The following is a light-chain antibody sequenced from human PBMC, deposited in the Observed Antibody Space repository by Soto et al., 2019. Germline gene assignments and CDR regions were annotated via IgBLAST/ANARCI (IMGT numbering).Light chain of an antibody. J-gene: IGKJ1*01. Sequence: EIVMTQSPATLSVSPGERATLSCRASQSVSSNLAGYQQKPGQAPRLLIYGASTRDTGIPARFSGSGSGTEFTLTISSLQTEDFAVYYCQQYNNWPGPFGQGTKVEIK. V-gene: IGKV3-15*01. CDR3: QQYNNWPGP. CDR2: GAS. CDR1: QSVSSN.